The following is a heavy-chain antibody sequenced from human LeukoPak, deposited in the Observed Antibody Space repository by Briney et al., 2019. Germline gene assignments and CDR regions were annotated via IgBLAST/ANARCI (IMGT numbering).Heavy chain of an antibody. CDR1: GGTFSSYA. CDR3: ARNRYCSGGSCYPVSGY. CDR2: IIPIFGTA. J-gene: IGHJ4*02. D-gene: IGHD2-15*01. Sequence: SVKVSCKASGGTFSSYAISWVRQAPGQGLEWMGGIIPIFGTANYAQKFQGRVTITADESTSTAYMELSSLRSEDTAVYYCARNRYCSGGSCYPVSGYWGQGTLVTVSS. V-gene: IGHV1-69*13.